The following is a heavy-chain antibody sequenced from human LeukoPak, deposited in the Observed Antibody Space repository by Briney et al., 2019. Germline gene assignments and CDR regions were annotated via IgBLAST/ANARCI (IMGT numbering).Heavy chain of an antibody. Sequence: GASVNVSCKASGYTFTGYYMHWVRQAPGQGLEWMGWINPNSGGTNYAQKFQGRVTMTRDTSISTAYMELSSLISDDTAVYYCARDVSLITARPRFVDYWGQGTLVTVSS. D-gene: IGHD6-6*01. V-gene: IGHV1-2*02. J-gene: IGHJ4*02. CDR2: INPNSGGT. CDR3: ARDVSLITARPRFVDY. CDR1: GYTFTGYY.